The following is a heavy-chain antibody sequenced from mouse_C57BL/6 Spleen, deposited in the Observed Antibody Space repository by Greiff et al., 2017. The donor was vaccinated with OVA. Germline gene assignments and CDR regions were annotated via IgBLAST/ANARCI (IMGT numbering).Heavy chain of an antibody. D-gene: IGHD1-1*01. CDR3: ASLDYYGSKDGFAY. CDR2: IRNKANGYTT. V-gene: IGHV7-3*01. Sequence: EVNLVESGGGLVQPGGSLSLSCAASGFTFTDYYMSWVRQPPGKALEWFGFIRNKANGYTTEYSASVKGRFTISRDNSQSIHYLQLNDLRAEDSATYYCASLDYYGSKDGFAYWGQRTLVTVSA. J-gene: IGHJ3*01. CDR1: GFTFTDYY.